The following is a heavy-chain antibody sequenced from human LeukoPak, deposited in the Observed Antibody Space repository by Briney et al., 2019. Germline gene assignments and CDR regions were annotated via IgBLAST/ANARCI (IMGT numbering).Heavy chain of an antibody. CDR1: AYSISSGYY. D-gene: IGHD3-10*01. CDR3: ARPYGSGSYYSWFDP. V-gene: IGHV4-38-2*01. J-gene: IGHJ5*02. Sequence: PSETLSLTCAVSAYSISSGYYWGWIRQPPGKGLEWIGSIYHSGSTYYNPSLTSRATISVETSKNQFSLKLSSVPAADTAVYYCARPYGSGSYYSWFDPWGQGTLVTVSS. CDR2: IYHSGST.